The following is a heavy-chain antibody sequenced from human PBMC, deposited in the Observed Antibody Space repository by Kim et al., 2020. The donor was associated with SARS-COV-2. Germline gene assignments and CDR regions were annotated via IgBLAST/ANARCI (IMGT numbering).Heavy chain of an antibody. D-gene: IGHD3-10*01. Sequence: ASVKVSCKASGYTFTSYYMHWVRQAPGQGLEWMGWINPNSGDTNYAQKFQGRVTMTRDTSISTAYMELSRLRSDDAAVYYCARDYYGSGNYLPHDAFDIWGQGTMVTVSS. CDR2: INPNSGDT. CDR1: GYTFTSYY. J-gene: IGHJ3*02. V-gene: IGHV1-2*02. CDR3: ARDYYGSGNYLPHDAFDI.